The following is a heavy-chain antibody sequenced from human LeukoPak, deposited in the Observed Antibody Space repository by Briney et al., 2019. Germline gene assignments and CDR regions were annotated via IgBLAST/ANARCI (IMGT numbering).Heavy chain of an antibody. CDR1: GFTFDDYG. CDR2: INWNGGST. CDR3: ARGDDDTAMVRGAFDI. D-gene: IGHD5-18*01. J-gene: IGHJ3*02. Sequence: GGSLRLSCAASGFTFDDYGMSWVRQAPGKGLEWVSGINWNGGSTGYADSVKGRFTISRDNAKNSLYLQMNSLRAEDTALYYCARGDDDTAMVRGAFDIWGQGTTVTVSS. V-gene: IGHV3-20*04.